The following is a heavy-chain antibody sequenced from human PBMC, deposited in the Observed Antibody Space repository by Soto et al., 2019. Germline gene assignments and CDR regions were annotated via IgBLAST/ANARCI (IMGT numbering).Heavy chain of an antibody. CDR2: IYHSGST. J-gene: IGHJ6*03. V-gene: IGHV4-4*02. Sequence: SETLSLTCAVSSGSISSSNWWSWVRQPPGKGLEWIGEIYHSGSTNYNPSLKSRVTISVDKSKNQFSLKLSSVTAADTAVYYCARNYYGSGSYFLGYYYYMDVWGKGTTVTVSS. CDR1: SGSISSSNW. D-gene: IGHD3-10*01. CDR3: ARNYYGSGSYFLGYYYYMDV.